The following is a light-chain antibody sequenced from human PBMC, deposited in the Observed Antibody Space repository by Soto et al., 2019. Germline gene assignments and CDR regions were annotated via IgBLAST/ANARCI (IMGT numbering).Light chain of an antibody. CDR3: GSYTSSSNYV. J-gene: IGLJ1*01. CDR2: EVN. CDR1: SSDVGGYNF. Sequence: QSALTQPPSASGSPGQSVTISCTGTSSDVGGYNFVSWYQQHPGKAPKLMIYEVNKRPSGVPDRFSGSKSGHTASLTISGLQTEDEAVYYCGSYTSSSNYVFGTGTKLTVL. V-gene: IGLV2-8*01.